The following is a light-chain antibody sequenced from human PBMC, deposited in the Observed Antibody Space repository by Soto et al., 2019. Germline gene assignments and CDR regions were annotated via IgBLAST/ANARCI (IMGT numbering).Light chain of an antibody. CDR2: AAS. CDR3: QQYDASPLT. CDR1: QSVSSC. Sequence: EIVLTQSPATLSLSPGERATLSCRASQSVSSCLAWYQQKPGQAPRLLIYAASTRDTDIPDRFNGSGSGTDFALTINRLEPEDFAVYYCQQYDASPLTFGPGTTVDVK. J-gene: IGKJ3*01. V-gene: IGKV3-20*01.